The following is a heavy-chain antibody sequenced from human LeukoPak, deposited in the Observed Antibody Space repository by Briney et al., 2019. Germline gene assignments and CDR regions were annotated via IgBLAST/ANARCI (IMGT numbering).Heavy chain of an antibody. CDR3: ARPRTEGYDGLLHGMDV. Sequence: GGSLRLSCAASGFTFGSYGMHWVRQAPGKGLEWVAVIWYDGSNKYYADSVKGRFTISRDNSKNTLHLQMNSLRAEDTAVYYCARPRTEGYDGLLHGMDVWGQGTTVTVSS. V-gene: IGHV3-33*01. J-gene: IGHJ6*02. CDR2: IWYDGSNK. D-gene: IGHD2-15*01. CDR1: GFTFGSYG.